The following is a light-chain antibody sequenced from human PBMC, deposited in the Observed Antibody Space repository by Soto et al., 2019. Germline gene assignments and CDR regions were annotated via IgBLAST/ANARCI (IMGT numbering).Light chain of an antibody. Sequence: GLTQSPGTLSLSPGERATLSCRASQRVSSNKFAWYQQKPGQAPRLLIYSTSNRATGIPDRFRGSGSWTDFTLTINRLEPEDFAVYYCQQYGDSQTFGQGTKVEIK. CDR3: QQYGDSQT. V-gene: IGKV3-20*01. CDR2: STS. J-gene: IGKJ1*01. CDR1: QRVSSNK.